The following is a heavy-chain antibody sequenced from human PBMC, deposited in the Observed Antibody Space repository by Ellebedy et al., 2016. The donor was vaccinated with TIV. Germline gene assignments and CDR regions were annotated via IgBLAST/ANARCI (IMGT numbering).Heavy chain of an antibody. V-gene: IGHV3-74*01. J-gene: IGHJ4*02. CDR2: IKYDGSIT. Sequence: PGGSLRLSCAASAFTFSRYWMYRVRQAPGKGLVWVSRIKYDGSITTYADSVKGRFTISRDNAKNTLYLQMNSLRAEDTAMYYCARKTDTGTSGDYWGQGTPVTVSS. CDR3: ARKTDTGTSGDY. D-gene: IGHD1-1*01. CDR1: AFTFSRYW.